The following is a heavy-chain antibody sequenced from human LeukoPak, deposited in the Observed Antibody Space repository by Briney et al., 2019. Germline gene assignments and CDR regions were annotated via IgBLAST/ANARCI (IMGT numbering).Heavy chain of an antibody. V-gene: IGHV3-23*01. D-gene: IGHD6-19*01. Sequence: GGSLRLSCAASGFTFSSYAMSWVRQAPGKGLEWVSAISGSGGSTYYADSVKGRFTISRDNSKNTLYLQMNSLRAEDTAVYYCAKDSGSGWYQYGMDVWGQGTTVTVSS. CDR3: AKDSGSGWYQYGMDV. CDR1: GFTFSSYA. J-gene: IGHJ6*02. CDR2: ISGSGGST.